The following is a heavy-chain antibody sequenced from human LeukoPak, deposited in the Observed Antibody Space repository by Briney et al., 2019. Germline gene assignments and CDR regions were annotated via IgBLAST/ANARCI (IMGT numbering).Heavy chain of an antibody. J-gene: IGHJ4*02. Sequence: GGSLRLSCAASGFTFSGYWMTWVRQAPGKGLEYVVNIKEDGSEKYYVDSVKGRFTISRDSTKNSLYLQMSSLRGDDTAVYYCVRDCGFHTFDYWGQGTLVTVSS. CDR2: IKEDGSEK. D-gene: IGHD2-21*01. CDR1: GFTFSGYW. CDR3: VRDCGFHTFDY. V-gene: IGHV3-7*05.